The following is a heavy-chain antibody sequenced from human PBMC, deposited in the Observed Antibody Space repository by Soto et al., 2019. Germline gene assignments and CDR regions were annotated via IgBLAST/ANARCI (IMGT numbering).Heavy chain of an antibody. CDR3: ARGLALGIGH. Sequence: RLSCAASGFTFSSYSMNWVRQAPGKGLEWVSYISSSSSTIYYADSVKGRFTISRDNAKNSLYLQMNSLRAEDTAVYYCARGLALGIGHWGQGTLVTVSS. D-gene: IGHD7-27*01. J-gene: IGHJ4*02. CDR1: GFTFSSYS. CDR2: ISSSSSTI. V-gene: IGHV3-48*01.